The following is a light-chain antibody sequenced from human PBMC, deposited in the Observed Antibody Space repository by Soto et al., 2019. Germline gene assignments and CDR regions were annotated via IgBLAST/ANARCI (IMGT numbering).Light chain of an antibody. V-gene: IGKV1-8*01. J-gene: IGKJ2*01. CDR1: QGINYY. CDR3: QQYYGAPYT. Sequence: AIRVTQSPSSLSASTGDRVTIACRASQGINYYLASYQQKPGKTPNLLIYAASTLQSGVPSRFSGSGSGTDFTLTISCLQSEDVATYFCQQYYGAPYTFGQGTKLEIE. CDR2: AAS.